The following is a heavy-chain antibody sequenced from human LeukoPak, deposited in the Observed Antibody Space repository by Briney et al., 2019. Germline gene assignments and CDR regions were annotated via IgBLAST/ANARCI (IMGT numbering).Heavy chain of an antibody. CDR3: ARGSGYGYWFDP. CDR2: IYYSGST. Sequence: SETLSLTCTVSGGSMNSYYWSWIRQPPGKGLEWIGYIYYSGSTNYNPSLKSRVTISVDTSKNQFSLKLSSVTAADTAVYYCARGSGYGYWFDPWGQGTLVTVSS. J-gene: IGHJ5*02. V-gene: IGHV4-59*01. CDR1: GGSMNSYY. D-gene: IGHD5-18*01.